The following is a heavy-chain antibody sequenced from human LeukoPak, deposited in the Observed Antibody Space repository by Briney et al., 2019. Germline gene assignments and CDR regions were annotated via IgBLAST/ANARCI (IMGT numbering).Heavy chain of an antibody. Sequence: GGSLRLSCAASGFTFSSYGMHWVRQAPGKGLEWVAVISYDGSNKYYANSVKGRFTISRDNARNSLYLQMNSLRVEDTAVYYCARDPELSYEYYYDGSGYLAYWGQGTLVTVSS. CDR3: ARDPELSYEYYYDGSGYLAY. J-gene: IGHJ4*02. CDR2: ISYDGSNK. V-gene: IGHV3-30*03. CDR1: GFTFSSYG. D-gene: IGHD3-22*01.